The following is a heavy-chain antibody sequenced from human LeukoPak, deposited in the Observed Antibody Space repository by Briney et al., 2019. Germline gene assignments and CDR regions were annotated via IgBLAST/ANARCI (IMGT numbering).Heavy chain of an antibody. CDR3: ATNSVGYSGYDLAFDI. Sequence: SETLSLTCTVSGGSISSYYWSWIRQPPGKGLEWIGYIYYSGSTNYNPSLKGQVTISVDTSKNQFSLKLSSVTAADTAVYYCATNSVGYSGYDLAFDIWGQGTMVTVSS. CDR1: GGSISSYY. V-gene: IGHV4-59*08. D-gene: IGHD5-12*01. J-gene: IGHJ3*02. CDR2: IYYSGST.